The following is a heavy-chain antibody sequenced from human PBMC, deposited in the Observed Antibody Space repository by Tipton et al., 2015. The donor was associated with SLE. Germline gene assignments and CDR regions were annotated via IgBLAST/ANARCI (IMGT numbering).Heavy chain of an antibody. J-gene: IGHJ2*01. D-gene: IGHD3-10*01. V-gene: IGHV3-23*01. CDR1: GFTFSSYA. CDR3: AMDYGSGSRYFDL. CDR2: ISGSGGST. Sequence: GSLRLSCAASGFTFSSYAMSWVRQAPGKGLEWVSAISGSGGSTYYADSVKGRFTISRDNAKNSLYLQMNSLRAEDTAVYYCAMDYGSGSRYFDLWGRGTLVTVSS.